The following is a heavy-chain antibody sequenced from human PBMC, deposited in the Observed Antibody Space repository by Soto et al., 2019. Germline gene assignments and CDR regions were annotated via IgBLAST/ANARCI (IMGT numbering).Heavy chain of an antibody. CDR3: ARSARYDFGRSKLRKNWFDP. J-gene: IGHJ5*02. Sequence: SETLSLTCAVYGGSFSGYYWSWIRQPPGKGLEWIGEINHSGSTNYNPSLKSRVTISVDTSKNQFSLKLSSVTAADTAVYYCARSARYDFGRSKLRKNWFDPWGQGTLVTVSS. D-gene: IGHD3-3*01. CDR2: INHSGST. CDR1: GGSFSGYY. V-gene: IGHV4-34*01.